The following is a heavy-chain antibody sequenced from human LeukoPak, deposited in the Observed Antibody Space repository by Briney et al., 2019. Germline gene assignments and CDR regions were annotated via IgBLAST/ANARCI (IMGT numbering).Heavy chain of an antibody. CDR3: AELGISMIGGV. CDR2: ISSSGSTI. V-gene: IGHV3-48*03. D-gene: IGHD3-10*02. J-gene: IGHJ6*04. Sequence: GGALRLSCAASGFTFSSYEMNWVRQAPGKGLEWVSYISSSGSTIYYADSVKGRFTISRDNAKNSLYLQMNSLRAEDTAVYYCAELGISMIGGVWGKGTTVTISS. CDR1: GFTFSSYE.